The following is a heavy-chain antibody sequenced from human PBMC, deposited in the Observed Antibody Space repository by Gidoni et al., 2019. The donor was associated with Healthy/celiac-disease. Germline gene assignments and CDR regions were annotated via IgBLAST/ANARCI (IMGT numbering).Heavy chain of an antibody. J-gene: IGHJ5*02. CDR1: GGSISGYY. V-gene: IGHV4-59*01. CDR2: IYYSGST. Sequence: QVQLPESAPGLVKPSETLSLTCTVSGGSISGYYWSWIRQPPGKGLEWIGFIYYSGSTNYNPSLKSRVTISVDTSKNQFSLKLNSVTAADTAVYYCARVSGYTIFGVVRGINWFDPWGQGTLVTVSS. D-gene: IGHD3-3*01. CDR3: ARVSGYTIFGVVRGINWFDP.